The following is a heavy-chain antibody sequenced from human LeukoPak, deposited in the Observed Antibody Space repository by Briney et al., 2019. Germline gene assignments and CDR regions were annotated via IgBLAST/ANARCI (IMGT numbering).Heavy chain of an antibody. CDR1: GGSFSGYY. Sequence: PSETLSLTCAVYGGSFSGYYWSWIRQPPGKGLEWIGEINHSGSTNCNPSLKSRVTISVDTSKNQFSLKLSSVTAADTAVYYCARRYCSGGSCYSALDIWGQGTMVTVSS. CDR2: INHSGST. D-gene: IGHD2-15*01. CDR3: ARRYCSGGSCYSALDI. J-gene: IGHJ3*02. V-gene: IGHV4-34*01.